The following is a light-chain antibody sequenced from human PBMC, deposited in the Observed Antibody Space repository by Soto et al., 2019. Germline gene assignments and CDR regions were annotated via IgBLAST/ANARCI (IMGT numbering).Light chain of an antibody. CDR2: DAS. Sequence: EIVLTQSPAALSLSPGERATLSCISSQSVRSSVAWYQQRPGQAPRLLIYDASNRATGIPPRFSGSGSGTDFTLTISSLEPEDFAVYYCQQRSNWPLTFGGGTKVEIK. CDR1: QSVRSS. V-gene: IGKV3-11*01. J-gene: IGKJ4*01. CDR3: QQRSNWPLT.